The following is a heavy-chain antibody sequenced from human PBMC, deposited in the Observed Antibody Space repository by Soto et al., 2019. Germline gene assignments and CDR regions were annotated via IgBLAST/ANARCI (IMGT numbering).Heavy chain of an antibody. D-gene: IGHD5-12*01. CDR2: INPSGGST. Sequence: QVQLVQSGAEVKKPGASVKVSCKATGYIFTSYYIQWVRQAPGQGPEWMGLINPSGGSTNHAQKCQGRLPMTRDTSTITVYMELSSLKSEDTAVYYCVIEVGYGVATDGQTDYWGQGTLVTVSS. V-gene: IGHV1-46*03. CDR3: VIEVGYGVATDGQTDY. CDR1: GYIFTSYY. J-gene: IGHJ4*02.